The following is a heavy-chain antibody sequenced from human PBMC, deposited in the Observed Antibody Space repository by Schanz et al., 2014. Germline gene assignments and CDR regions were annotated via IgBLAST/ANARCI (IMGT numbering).Heavy chain of an antibody. CDR3: ARDTSYGMDV. D-gene: IGHD5-18*01. CDR1: GFTFTTHS. CDR2: ISGSGGST. J-gene: IGHJ6*02. Sequence: EVQLLESGGGLVQPGGSLRLSCAASGFTFTTHSMTWVRQAPGKGLELVSGISGSGGSTYYADSVKGRFTISRDNAKISLYLQMNSLRVEDTAVYYCARDTSYGMDVWGQGTTVTVSS. V-gene: IGHV3-23*01.